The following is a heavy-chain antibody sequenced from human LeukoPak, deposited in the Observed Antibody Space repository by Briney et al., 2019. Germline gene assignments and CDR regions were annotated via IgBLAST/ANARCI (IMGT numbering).Heavy chain of an antibody. CDR1: GFTFSSYE. Sequence: PGGSLRLSCAASGFTFSSYEMHWVPQAPGKGLEWVSYISSSGRTIYYADPVKGRFTIYRDNAKNSLYLQMSSLRAEDTAVYYCAELGITMIGGVWGKGTTVTISS. CDR2: ISSSGRTI. CDR3: AELGITMIGGV. J-gene: IGHJ6*04. V-gene: IGHV3-48*03. D-gene: IGHD3-10*02.